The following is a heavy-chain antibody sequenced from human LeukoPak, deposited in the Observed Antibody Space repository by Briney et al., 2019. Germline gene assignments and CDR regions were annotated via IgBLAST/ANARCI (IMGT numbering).Heavy chain of an antibody. D-gene: IGHD1-1*01. CDR2: IYIDGST. Sequence: GGSLRLSCAASGFTVNTNYMSWVRQAPGKGLEWVSSIYIDGSTYCTDSVKGRFTISRDNSKNTLFLQMNSLRAEDTAVYYCVRAGSETSFDYWGQGTLVTVSS. CDR1: GFTVNTNY. J-gene: IGHJ4*02. CDR3: VRAGSETSFDY. V-gene: IGHV3-53*01.